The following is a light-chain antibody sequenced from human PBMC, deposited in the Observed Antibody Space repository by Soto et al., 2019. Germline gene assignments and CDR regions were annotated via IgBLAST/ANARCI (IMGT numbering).Light chain of an antibody. V-gene: IGKV3-20*01. CDR2: NAY. Sequence: EIVLTQSPGTLSLSPGERATLSCRASQSLNSNSLAWYQQQPGQAPRLRIYNAYNRASGIPDRLSGSGSGTEFTLTISSLQPDDFATYYCQQYHNYWTFGQGTKVDIK. CDR3: QQYHNYWT. CDR1: QSLNSNS. J-gene: IGKJ1*01.